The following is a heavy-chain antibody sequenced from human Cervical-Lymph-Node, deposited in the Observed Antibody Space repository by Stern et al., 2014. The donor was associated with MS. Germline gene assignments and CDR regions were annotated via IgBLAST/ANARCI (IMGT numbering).Heavy chain of an antibody. Sequence: VQLVESGGGVVQPAKSLKLSCAASGFTFSSFGMQWVRHAHGTGLEWVAVIWVYGTKKFYADSVKVRFTISKDNSKSRLYLQMNGLRADDTAIYYCARESAYMFTNFYYSAFDVWGLGATVTVSS. CDR1: GFTFSSFG. CDR3: ARESAYMFTNFYYSAFDV. V-gene: IGHV3-33*01. D-gene: IGHD3-10*02. J-gene: IGHJ6*02. CDR2: IWVYGTKK.